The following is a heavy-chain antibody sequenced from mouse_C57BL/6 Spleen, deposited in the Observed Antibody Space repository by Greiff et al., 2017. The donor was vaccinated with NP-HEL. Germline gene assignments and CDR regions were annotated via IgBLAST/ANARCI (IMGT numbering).Heavy chain of an antibody. V-gene: IGHV1-50*01. J-gene: IGHJ3*01. D-gene: IGHD1-1*01. Sequence: QVQLKQSGAELVKPGASVKLSCKASGYTFTSYWMQWVKQRPGQGLEWIGEIDPSDSYTNYNQKFKGKATLTVDTSSSTAYMQLSSLTSEDSAVYYCAREFITTVERAYWGQGTLVTVSA. CDR3: AREFITTVERAY. CDR1: GYTFTSYW. CDR2: IDPSDSYT.